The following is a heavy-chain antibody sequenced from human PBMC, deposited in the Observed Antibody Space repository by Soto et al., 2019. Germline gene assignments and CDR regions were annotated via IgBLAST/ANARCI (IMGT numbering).Heavy chain of an antibody. CDR2: IVVGSGNA. D-gene: IGHD3-22*01. J-gene: IGHJ4*01. CDR3: AADVYDSSDVKDLGVY. Sequence: GASVKVSCKAYGLTFTNSAVQWVRQARGQRLEWMGWIVVGSGNADYAQKFRERVTITRDMSTSTAYLELHSLRSEDTAVYYCAADVYDSSDVKDLGVYWG. CDR1: GLTFTNSA. V-gene: IGHV1-58*01.